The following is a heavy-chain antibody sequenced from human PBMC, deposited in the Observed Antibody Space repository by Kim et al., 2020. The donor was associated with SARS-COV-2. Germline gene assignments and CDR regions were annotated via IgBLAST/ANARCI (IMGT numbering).Heavy chain of an antibody. Sequence: GGSLRLSCAASGFTFSSYGMHWVRQAPGKGLEWVAVIWYDGSNKYYADSVKGRFTISRDNSKNTLYLQMNSLRAEDTAVYYCAKAGGTVAGPGYYFDYWGQGTLVTVSS. CDR2: IWYDGSNK. CDR1: GFTFSSYG. J-gene: IGHJ4*02. V-gene: IGHV3-33*06. D-gene: IGHD6-19*01. CDR3: AKAGGTVAGPGYYFDY.